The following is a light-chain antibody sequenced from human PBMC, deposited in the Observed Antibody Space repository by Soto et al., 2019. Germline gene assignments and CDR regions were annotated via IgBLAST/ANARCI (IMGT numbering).Light chain of an antibody. CDR3: QQYGGSPIT. CDR2: GAS. CDR1: QSVSSS. J-gene: IGKJ5*01. Sequence: EIVLTQYPGTLSLSPWETATLSCRASQSVSSSLAWYQQKTGQAHRLLISGASSRATGIPDRFSGSGSETDFTLTISRLEPEDFALYYCQQYGGSPITFGQGTRLEIK. V-gene: IGKV3-20*01.